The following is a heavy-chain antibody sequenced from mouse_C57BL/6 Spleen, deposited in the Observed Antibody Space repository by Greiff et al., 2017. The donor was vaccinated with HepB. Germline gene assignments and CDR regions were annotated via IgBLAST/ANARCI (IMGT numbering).Heavy chain of an antibody. D-gene: IGHD1-1*01. J-gene: IGHJ1*03. Sequence: QVQLKQSGAELVRPGASVTLSCKASGYTFTDYEMHWVKQTPVHGLEWIGAIDPETGGTAYNQKFKGKAILTADKSSSTAYMELRSLTSEDSAVYYCTPLLRGGDGYFDVWGTGTTVTVSS. V-gene: IGHV1-15*01. CDR1: GYTFTDYE. CDR3: TPLLRGGDGYFDV. CDR2: IDPETGGT.